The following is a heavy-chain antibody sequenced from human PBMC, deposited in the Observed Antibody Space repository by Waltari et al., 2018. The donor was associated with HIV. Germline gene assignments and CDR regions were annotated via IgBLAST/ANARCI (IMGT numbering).Heavy chain of an antibody. CDR1: GGSISSSSYY. V-gene: IGHV4-39*07. CDR3: ARDEPPGYGRLSPYYYYYYGMDV. J-gene: IGHJ6*02. D-gene: IGHD3-10*01. Sequence: QLQLQESGPGLVKPSETLSLTCTVSGGSISSSSYYWGWIRQPPGKGLEWIGSIYYSGRTYFTPSLKSRVTISVDTSKNQFSLKLSSVTAADTAVYYCARDEPPGYGRLSPYYYYYYGMDVWGQGTTVTVSS. CDR2: IYYSGRT.